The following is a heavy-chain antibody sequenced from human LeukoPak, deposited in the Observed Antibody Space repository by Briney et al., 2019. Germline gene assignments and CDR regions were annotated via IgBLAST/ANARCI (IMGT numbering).Heavy chain of an antibody. J-gene: IGHJ4*02. CDR3: AKDGYSSGWYSGYFDY. CDR2: IRYDGSNK. D-gene: IGHD6-19*01. Sequence: GGSLRLSCAASGFTFSSYGMHWARQAPGKGLEWVAFIRYDGSNKYYADSVKGRFTISRDNSKNTLYLQMNSLRAEDTAVYYCAKDGYSSGWYSGYFDYWGQGTLVTVSS. V-gene: IGHV3-30*02. CDR1: GFTFSSYG.